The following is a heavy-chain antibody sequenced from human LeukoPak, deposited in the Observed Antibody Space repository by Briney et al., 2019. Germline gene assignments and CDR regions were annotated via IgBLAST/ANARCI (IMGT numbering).Heavy chain of an antibody. Sequence: PGGSLRLSCAASGFSFSTSWLHWVRQVPGKGLVWVSRINTDGRSTSYADSVQGRFTISRDNAKNTVYLQMNSLRVEDTAVYYCAKDRYGGNSGAFDIWGQGTMVTVSS. CDR1: GFSFSTSW. V-gene: IGHV3-74*01. J-gene: IGHJ3*02. CDR3: AKDRYGGNSGAFDI. D-gene: IGHD4-23*01. CDR2: INTDGRST.